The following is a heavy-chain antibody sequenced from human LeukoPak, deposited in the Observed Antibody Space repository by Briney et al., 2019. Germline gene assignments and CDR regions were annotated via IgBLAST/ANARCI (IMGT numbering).Heavy chain of an antibody. CDR2: IYYSGST. V-gene: IGHV4-59*01. J-gene: IGHJ4*02. Sequence: MTSETLSLTCTVSGGSISSYYWSWIRQPPGKGLEWIGYIYYSGSTNYNPSLKSRVTISVDTSKNQFSLKLSSVTAADTAVYYCARGLGGSDYWGQGTLVTVSS. CDR1: GGSISSYY. CDR3: ARGLGGSDY. D-gene: IGHD2-15*01.